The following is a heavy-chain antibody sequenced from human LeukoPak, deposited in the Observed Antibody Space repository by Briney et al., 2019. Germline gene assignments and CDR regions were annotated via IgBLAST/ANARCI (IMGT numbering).Heavy chain of an antibody. CDR1: GGTFSSYA. CDR2: IIPILGIA. Sequence: ASVKVSCKASGGTFSSYAISWVRQAPGQGLEWMGRIIPILGIANYAQKFQGRVTITADKSTSTAYMELSGLRSEDTAVYYCARDPKNYYYDSSGYSDWGQGTLVTVSS. J-gene: IGHJ4*02. D-gene: IGHD3-22*01. CDR3: ARDPKNYYYDSSGYSD. V-gene: IGHV1-69*04.